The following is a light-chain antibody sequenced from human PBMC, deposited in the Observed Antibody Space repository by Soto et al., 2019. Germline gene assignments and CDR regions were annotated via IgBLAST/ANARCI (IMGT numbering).Light chain of an antibody. J-gene: IGKJ4*01. Sequence: ETVLTQSPATLSLSPGERATLSCRASQRIGNDLAWYQQRPGQAPRLLFYDASTRATGIPARFSGSGSGTEFTLTISSLQSEDFALYYCQHYNNWPLIFGGGTKVEIK. V-gene: IGKV3-15*01. CDR3: QHYNNWPLI. CDR1: QRIGND. CDR2: DAS.